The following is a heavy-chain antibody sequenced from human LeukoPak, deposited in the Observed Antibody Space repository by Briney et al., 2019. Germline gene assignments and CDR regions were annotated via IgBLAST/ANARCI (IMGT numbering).Heavy chain of an antibody. Sequence: PGGSLRLSCAASGFTFGVSWMSWVRQAPGKGLEWVANINQDGSEKFYVDSVKGRFTISRDNSRNSVYLQINSLSAEDTALYYCATDAGYYRFDYWGQGTLVTVSS. CDR3: ATDAGYYRFDY. CDR1: GFTFGVSW. J-gene: IGHJ4*02. CDR2: INQDGSEK. D-gene: IGHD2-21*01. V-gene: IGHV3-7*01.